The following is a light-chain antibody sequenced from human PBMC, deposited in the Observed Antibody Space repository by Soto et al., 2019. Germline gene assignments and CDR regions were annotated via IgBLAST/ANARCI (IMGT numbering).Light chain of an antibody. CDR2: GAS. CDR1: ESVTSSY. Sequence: EIVLTQSPGTLSLSPGERATLSCRASESVTSSYLAWYQHKPGQAPRLLIYGASSRATGIPDRFSGSGSGTDCPLTISRLEPEDFAVYYCQQYGRSPRTFGQGTKVEIK. CDR3: QQYGRSPRT. V-gene: IGKV3-20*01. J-gene: IGKJ1*01.